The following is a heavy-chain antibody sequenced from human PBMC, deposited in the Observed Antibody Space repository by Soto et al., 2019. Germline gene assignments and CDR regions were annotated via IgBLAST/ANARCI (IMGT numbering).Heavy chain of an antibody. CDR1: GGSISSSSYY. V-gene: IGHV4-39*01. CDR3: ARVERAGMRGGMDV. D-gene: IGHD3-10*01. Sequence: QLQLQESGPGLVKPSETLSLTCTVSGGSISSSSYYWGWIRQPPGKGLEWIGRIYYSGSTYYNPSLKSRVTISVDTSKNQVALKLSSVTAADTAVYYWARVERAGMRGGMDVWGQGTTVTVSS. CDR2: IYYSGST. J-gene: IGHJ6*02.